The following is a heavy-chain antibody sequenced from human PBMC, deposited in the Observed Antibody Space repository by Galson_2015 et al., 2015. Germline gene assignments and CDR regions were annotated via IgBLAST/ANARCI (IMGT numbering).Heavy chain of an antibody. J-gene: IGHJ6*02. V-gene: IGHV4-61*02. D-gene: IGHD3-10*01. CDR3: ARDNEYHYGSGSHYFYAMDV. Sequence: SLSLTCTVSGGSINSGPYYCSWIRQPAGRGLEWIGRIHTSGSTNYNPSLKSRVTISVDTSKKQFNLKLSSVTAADTAVYYCARDNEYHYGSGSHYFYAMDVWGQGTTVTVSS. CDR1: GGSINSGPYY. CDR2: IHTSGST.